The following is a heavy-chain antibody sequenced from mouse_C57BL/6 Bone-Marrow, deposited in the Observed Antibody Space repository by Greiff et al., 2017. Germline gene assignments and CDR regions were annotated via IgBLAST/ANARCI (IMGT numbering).Heavy chain of an antibody. CDR3: ARGTTVEGNWYFDV. CDR1: GYAFSSYW. J-gene: IGHJ1*03. Sequence: QVHVKQSGAELVKPGASVKISCKASGYAFSSYWMNWVKQRPGKGLEWIGQIYPGDGVTNYNGKFKGQATLTADKSSSTAYMQLSSLTSEDSAVYICARGTTVEGNWYFDVWSTGTTVTVPS. CDR2: IYPGDGVT. V-gene: IGHV1-80*01. D-gene: IGHD1-1*01.